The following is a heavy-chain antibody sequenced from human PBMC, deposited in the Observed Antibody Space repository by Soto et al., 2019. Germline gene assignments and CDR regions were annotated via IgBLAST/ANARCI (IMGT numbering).Heavy chain of an antibody. CDR2: IYWNDDK. V-gene: IGHV2-5*01. D-gene: IGHD3-3*01. CDR1: GFSLSTSGVG. Sequence: GPTLVNPTQTLTLTCTFSGFSLSTSGVGVGWIRQPPGKALEWLALIYWNDDKRYSPSLTSRLTITKDTAKNQVVLTMTNMDPVDTATYYCAHTLLFWSGYWGDYYYGMDVWGQGTTVTVS. CDR3: AHTLLFWSGYWGDYYYGMDV. J-gene: IGHJ6*02.